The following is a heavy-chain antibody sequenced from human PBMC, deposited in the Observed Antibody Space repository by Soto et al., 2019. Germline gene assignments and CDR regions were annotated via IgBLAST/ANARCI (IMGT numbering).Heavy chain of an antibody. CDR2: IYYSGST. Sequence: SETLSLTCTVSGGSISSYYWSWIRQPPGKGLEWIGYIYYSGSTNYNPSLKSRVTISVDTSKNQFSLKLSSVTAADPAVYYCAGRYGDTLDYWGQGTLVTVSS. CDR3: AGRYGDTLDY. CDR1: GGSISSYY. J-gene: IGHJ4*02. D-gene: IGHD4-17*01. V-gene: IGHV4-59*08.